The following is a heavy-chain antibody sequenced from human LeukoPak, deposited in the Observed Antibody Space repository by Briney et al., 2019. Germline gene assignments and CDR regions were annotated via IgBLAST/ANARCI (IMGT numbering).Heavy chain of an antibody. D-gene: IGHD3-3*01. CDR1: GGSISSGSYY. J-gene: IGHJ6*03. CDR3: ARRVRITIFGVVTDTDYYMDV. CDR2: IYTSGST. V-gene: IGHV4-61*02. Sequence: SETLSLTCTVSGGSISSGSYYWSWIRQPAGKGLEWIGRIYTSGSTNYNPSLKSRVTISVDTSKNQFSLKLSSVTAADTAVYYCARRVRITIFGVVTDTDYYMDVWAKGPRSPSP.